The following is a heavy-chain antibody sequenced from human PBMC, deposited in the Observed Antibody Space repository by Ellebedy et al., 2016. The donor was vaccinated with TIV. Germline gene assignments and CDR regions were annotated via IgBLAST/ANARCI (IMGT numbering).Heavy chain of an antibody. CDR2: IFYSGST. CDR3: ARAEDSSGYYTDWFDP. Sequence: MPSETLSLTCTVSGGSISSYYWNWIRQPPGKGLEWIAYIFYSGSTNYNPSLKSRVTIALDTSKNQFSLRLSSVTAADTAVYYCARAEDSSGYYTDWFDPWGQGTLVTVSS. V-gene: IGHV4-59*08. CDR1: GGSISSYY. D-gene: IGHD3-22*01. J-gene: IGHJ5*02.